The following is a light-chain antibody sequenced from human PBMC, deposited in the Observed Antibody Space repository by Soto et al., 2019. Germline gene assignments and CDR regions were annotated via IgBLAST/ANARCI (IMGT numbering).Light chain of an antibody. V-gene: IGKV3-20*01. J-gene: IGKJ1*01. CDR3: QQYYSTSKA. CDR1: QSVSSSY. CDR2: WAS. Sequence: EIGLTQSSGTLSLSPGERATLSCRASQSVSSSYLAWYQQKPGQPPKLLIYWASTRKSGVPDRFSGSGSGTDFTLTISSLQAEDVAVYYCQQYYSTSKAFGQGTKVDNK.